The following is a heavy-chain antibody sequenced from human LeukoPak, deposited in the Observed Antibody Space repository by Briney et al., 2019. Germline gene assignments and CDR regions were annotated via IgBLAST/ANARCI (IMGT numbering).Heavy chain of an antibody. V-gene: IGHV3-9*01. D-gene: IGHD3-16*02. Sequence: GGSLRLSCAASGFTFDDYAMHWVRQAPGKGLEWVSGISWNSGSIGYADSVKGRFTISRDNAKNSLYLQMNSLRAEDTAVYYCARDRGQSVMITFGGVIGTDTYFDYWGQGTLVTVSS. CDR1: GFTFDDYA. J-gene: IGHJ4*02. CDR2: ISWNSGSI. CDR3: ARDRGQSVMITFGGVIGTDTYFDY.